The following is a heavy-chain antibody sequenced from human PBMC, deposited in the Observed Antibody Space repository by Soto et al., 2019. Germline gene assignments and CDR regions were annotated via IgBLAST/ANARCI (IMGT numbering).Heavy chain of an antibody. CDR3: ARERAVTIFGVVTRHDAYDY. J-gene: IGHJ4*02. V-gene: IGHV4-34*01. CDR2: INHSGST. Sequence: QVQLQQWGAGLLKPSETLSLTCAVYGGSFSGYYWSWIRQPLGKGLEWIGEINHSGSTNYNPSLKSRVTISVDTSKNQFSLKLSSVTAADTAVYYCARERAVTIFGVVTRHDAYDYWGQGTLVTVSS. D-gene: IGHD3-3*01. CDR1: GGSFSGYY.